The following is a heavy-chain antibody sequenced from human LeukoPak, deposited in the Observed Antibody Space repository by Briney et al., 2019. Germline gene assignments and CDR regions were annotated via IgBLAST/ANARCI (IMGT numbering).Heavy chain of an antibody. D-gene: IGHD2-15*01. CDR3: ARGYRYCSGGSCYPHFDY. J-gene: IGHJ4*02. V-gene: IGHV4-34*01. CDR1: GFTFSSYG. Sequence: PGGSLRLSCAASGFTFSSYGMHWVRQPPGKGLEWIGEINHSGSTNYNPSLKSRVTISVDTSKNQFSLKLSSVTAADTAVYYCARGYRYCSGGSCYPHFDYWGQGTLVTVSS. CDR2: INHSGST.